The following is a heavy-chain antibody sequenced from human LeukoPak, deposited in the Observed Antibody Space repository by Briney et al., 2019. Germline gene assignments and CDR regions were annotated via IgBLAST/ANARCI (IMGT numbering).Heavy chain of an antibody. CDR3: ARVGRGDHSWGSYYCDH. D-gene: IGHD3-16*01. CDR2: ISSSGST. J-gene: IGHJ4*02. V-gene: IGHV4-59*01. Sequence: SETLSLTCTVSVSGDSFSSYHWSWLRQPPGKGLEWIGYISSSGSTSYNPSLKSRLTISVDTSKNQFSPKLSSVTAADTAVYYCARVGRGDHSWGSYYCDHWGQGTLVSVSS. CDR1: GDSFSSYH.